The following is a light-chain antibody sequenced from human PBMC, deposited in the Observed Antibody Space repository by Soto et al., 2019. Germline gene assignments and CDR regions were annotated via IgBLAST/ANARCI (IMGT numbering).Light chain of an antibody. J-gene: IGLJ6*01. V-gene: IGLV1-44*01. CDR1: NSNIGKNS. Sequence: QSVLSREASVSGTPGQRVAMACSGGNSNIGKNSVNWYRQVPGTAPQLLIYSDTLRSFGIPDRFSASKSDTSATLAIGGLESDDEALYFCLAWDDSLNGLVFGSGTQLTVL. CDR2: SDT. CDR3: LAWDDSLNGLV.